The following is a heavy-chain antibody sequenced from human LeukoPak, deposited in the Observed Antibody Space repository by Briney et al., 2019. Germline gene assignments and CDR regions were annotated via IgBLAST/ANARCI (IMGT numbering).Heavy chain of an antibody. CDR1: GFTFSTYS. J-gene: IGHJ6*02. D-gene: IGHD1-26*01. V-gene: IGHV3-48*02. CDR2: ISTGSGTI. CDR3: ARGSAIVGAAGYYNGMDV. Sequence: GGSLRLSCAASGFTFSTYSMNWVRQAPGKGLEWVSYISTGSGTIYYTDSVKGRFTISRDNAKNSLYLQMNSLRDEDTAVYYCARGSAIVGAAGYYNGMDVWGQGTTVTVSS.